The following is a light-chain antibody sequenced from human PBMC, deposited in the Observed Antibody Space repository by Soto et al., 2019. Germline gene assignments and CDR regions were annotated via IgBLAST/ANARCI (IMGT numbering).Light chain of an antibody. Sequence: EIALTQSPATLSLSPGERATLSCRASQSVSSYLAWYQQKPGQAPRLLIYDASNRATGIPARFSGSGSGTDFTLTISSLEPEDFAVYYCQQRSNWPPWTFGQGTKV. CDR2: DAS. J-gene: IGKJ1*01. CDR3: QQRSNWPPWT. CDR1: QSVSSY. V-gene: IGKV3-11*01.